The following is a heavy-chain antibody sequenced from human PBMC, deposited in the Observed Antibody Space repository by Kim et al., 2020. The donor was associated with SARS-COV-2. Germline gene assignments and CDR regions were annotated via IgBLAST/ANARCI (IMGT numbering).Heavy chain of an antibody. V-gene: IGHV1-46*01. J-gene: IGHJ6*02. CDR2: INPSGGST. CDR3: ARDLIAAAGTGAYYYYGMDV. CDR1: GYTFTSYY. D-gene: IGHD6-13*01. Sequence: ASVKVSCKASGYTFTSYYMHWVRQAPGQGLEWMGIINPSGGSTSYAQKFQGRVTMTRDTSTSTVYMELSSLRSEDTAVYYCARDLIAAAGTGAYYYYGMDVWGQGTTVTVSS.